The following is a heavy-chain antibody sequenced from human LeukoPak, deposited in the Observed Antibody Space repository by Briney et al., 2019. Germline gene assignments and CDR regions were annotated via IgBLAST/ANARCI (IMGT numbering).Heavy chain of an antibody. Sequence: PSETLSLTCTVSGGSISSYYWSWIRQPPGKGLEWIGYIYYSGSTNYNPSLKSRVTISVDASKNQFSLKLSSVTAADTAVYYCARDSGGERAFDIWGQGTMVTVSS. CDR3: ARDSGGERAFDI. CDR2: IYYSGST. J-gene: IGHJ3*02. CDR1: GGSISSYY. D-gene: IGHD3-16*01. V-gene: IGHV4-59*01.